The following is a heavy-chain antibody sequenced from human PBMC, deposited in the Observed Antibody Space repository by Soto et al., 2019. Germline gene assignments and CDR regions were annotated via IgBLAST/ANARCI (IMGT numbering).Heavy chain of an antibody. V-gene: IGHV1-8*01. J-gene: IGHJ5*02. CDR3: ATGAYNKYSNSVAP. D-gene: IGHD1-1*01. CDR1: GYSFTRHD. CDR2: MNPNSGNA. Sequence: QVQLVQSGAEVRKPGASVRVSCKATGYSFTRHDINWLRQAAGQGLEWMGWMNPNSGNAVYAQKFQGRVTMTKNTSLTTAYTEVTPPQSADTAVYFRATGAYNKYSNSVAPRGQGPLVTVSS.